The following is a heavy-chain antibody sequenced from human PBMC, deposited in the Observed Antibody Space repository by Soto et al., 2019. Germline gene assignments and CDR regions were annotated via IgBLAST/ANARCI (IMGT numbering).Heavy chain of an antibody. V-gene: IGHV4-31*03. CDR3: ARDTGLAPTVWGY. J-gene: IGHJ4*03. Sequence: QVQLQESGPGLVKPSQTLSLTCSVSGDSIRGGGHYWNWIRQFPGKGLEWIGYVYHSGRTNYNPSLRGRLTISIDTSKNQFSLRLISVTAADTALYYCARDTGLAPTVWGYWGHGTQVTVSS. D-gene: IGHD7-27*01. CDR2: VYHSGRT. CDR1: GDSIRGGGHY.